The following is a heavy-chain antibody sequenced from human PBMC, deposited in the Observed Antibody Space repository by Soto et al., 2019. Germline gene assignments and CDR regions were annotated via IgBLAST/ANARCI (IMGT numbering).Heavy chain of an antibody. CDR2: ITVYSGTT. Sequence: QVQLVQSGAEVKKPGASVKISCKASGYTFTNYGLSWVRQAPGQGLEWMGWITVYSGTTDHVQKFRGRVSMTTDTSTNTAYMELASLRSDDTAVYYCASPQRGDDVKKAFDLWGQGTMVTVSS. CDR1: GYTFTNYG. V-gene: IGHV1-18*04. CDR3: ASPQRGDDVKKAFDL. D-gene: IGHD2-21*02. J-gene: IGHJ3*01.